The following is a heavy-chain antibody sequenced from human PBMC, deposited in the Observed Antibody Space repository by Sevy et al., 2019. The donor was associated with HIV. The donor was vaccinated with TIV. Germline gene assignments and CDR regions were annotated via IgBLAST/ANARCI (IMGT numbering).Heavy chain of an antibody. V-gene: IGHV3-21*06. Sequence: GGSLRLSCSASGFIFTSYTMIWVRQAPGRGLEWVASSSGSGNDMHYADSVKGRFNMSRDNAKNLVYLQMNGLRTEDTAVYYCARDHGYCSGESCYSGGYWGQGTQVTVSS. J-gene: IGHJ4*02. CDR3: ARDHGYCSGESCYSGGY. CDR1: GFIFTSYT. CDR2: SSGSGNDM. D-gene: IGHD2-15*01.